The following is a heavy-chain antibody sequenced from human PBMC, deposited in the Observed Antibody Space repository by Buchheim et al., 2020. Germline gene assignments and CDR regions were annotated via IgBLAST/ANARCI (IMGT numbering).Heavy chain of an antibody. CDR1: GFTFSSYG. J-gene: IGHJ4*02. Sequence: QVQLVESGGGVVQPGRSLRLSCAASGFTFSSYGMHWVRQAPGKGLEWVAVISYDGSNIYYADSVKGQFTISRDNSKNTLYLQMNSLRAEDTAVYYCAKDRVVVTVRAAEGLDYWGQGTL. CDR3: AKDRVVVTVRAAEGLDY. D-gene: IGHD2-21*02. CDR2: ISYDGSNI. V-gene: IGHV3-30*18.